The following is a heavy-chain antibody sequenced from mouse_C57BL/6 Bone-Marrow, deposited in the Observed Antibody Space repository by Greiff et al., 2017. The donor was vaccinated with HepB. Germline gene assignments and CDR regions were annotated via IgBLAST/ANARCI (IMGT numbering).Heavy chain of an antibody. J-gene: IGHJ2*01. CDR3: ARDLGDGYFDY. CDR2: ISDGGSYT. V-gene: IGHV5-4*01. D-gene: IGHD2-3*01. Sequence: EVKVVESGGGLVKPGGSLKLSCAASGFTFSSYAMSWVSQTPEKRLEWVATISDGGSYTYYPDKVKGRFTISRDNAKNNLYLQMSHLKSEDTAMYYCARDLGDGYFDYWGQGTTLTVSS. CDR1: GFTFSSYA.